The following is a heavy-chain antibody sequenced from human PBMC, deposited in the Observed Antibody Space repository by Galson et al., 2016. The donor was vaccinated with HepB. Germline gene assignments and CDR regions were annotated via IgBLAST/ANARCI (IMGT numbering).Heavy chain of an antibody. D-gene: IGHD3-3*01. CDR2: INDSGST. CDR3: ARGVYYAFWSAYYGKSPFDV. V-gene: IGHV4-34*01. Sequence: ETLSLTCEVSGGSLSNYYWSWLPQPPGRGLQWIGEINDSGSTSYNPTLKSRVNTSVDTAKKQFSLKLTSVTAADMALYYCARGVYYAFWSAYYGKSPFDVWGQGTFVTVSS. J-gene: IGHJ3*01. CDR1: GGSLSNYY.